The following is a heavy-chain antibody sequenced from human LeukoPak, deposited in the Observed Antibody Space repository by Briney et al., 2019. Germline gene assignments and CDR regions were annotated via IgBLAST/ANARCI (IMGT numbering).Heavy chain of an antibody. D-gene: IGHD3-16*01. V-gene: IGHV4-59*12. Sequence: SETLSLTCTVSGDSISNYYWSWIRQPPGKGLEWIGYVSYSGSTNYNPSLKSRVTVSVDTSKSQCTLKLSSVTAADTAVYYCARVGDYALKDWGQGTLVTVSS. CDR3: ARVGDYALKD. CDR1: GDSISNYY. CDR2: VSYSGST. J-gene: IGHJ4*02.